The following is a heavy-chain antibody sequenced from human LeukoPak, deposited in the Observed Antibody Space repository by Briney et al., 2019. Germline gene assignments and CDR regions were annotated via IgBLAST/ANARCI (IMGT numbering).Heavy chain of an antibody. J-gene: IGHJ4*02. Sequence: YSSGTPNYTPSLKSLFTLSVDTSKNQSSLKLSSVTAADTAVYYCARGRAMGIAAAVYYFDYWGQGTLVTVSS. CDR3: ARGRAMGIAAAVYYFDY. V-gene: IGHV4-61*02. CDR2: YSSGTP. D-gene: IGHD6-13*01.